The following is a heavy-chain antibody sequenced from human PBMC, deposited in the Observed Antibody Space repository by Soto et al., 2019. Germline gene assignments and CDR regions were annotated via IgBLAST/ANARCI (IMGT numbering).Heavy chain of an antibody. CDR3: ATGDLAYSYGSFYFDY. Sequence: ASVKVSCKVSGYTLTELSMHWVRQAPGKGLEWMGGFDPEDGETIYAQKFQGRVTMTEDTSTDTAYMELSSLRSEDTAVYYCATGDLAYSYGSFYFDYWGQGTLVTVSS. CDR2: FDPEDGET. V-gene: IGHV1-24*01. J-gene: IGHJ4*02. CDR1: GYTLTELS. D-gene: IGHD5-18*01.